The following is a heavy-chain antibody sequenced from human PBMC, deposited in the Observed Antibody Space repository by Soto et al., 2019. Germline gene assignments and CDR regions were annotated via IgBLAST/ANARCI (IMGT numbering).Heavy chain of an antibody. CDR3: AKDRVNFGYIVVVPVAFDY. Sequence: GGSLRLSCAASGFTFSSYAMSWVRQAPGKGLEWVSAISGSGGSTYYADSVKGRFTISRDNSKNTLYLQMNSLRAEDTAVYYCAKDRVNFGYIVVVPVAFDYWGQGTLVTVSS. D-gene: IGHD2-2*01. CDR1: GFTFSSYA. J-gene: IGHJ4*02. V-gene: IGHV3-23*01. CDR2: ISGSGGST.